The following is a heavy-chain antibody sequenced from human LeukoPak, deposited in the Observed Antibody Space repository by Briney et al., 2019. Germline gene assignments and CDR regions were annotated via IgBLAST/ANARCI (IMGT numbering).Heavy chain of an antibody. V-gene: IGHV3-33*01. D-gene: IGHD3-16*01. CDR2: IYYDGSNK. CDR1: GSTFLTYG. J-gene: IGHJ2*01. Sequence: RGGSPRPSLAPLGSTFLTYGMDCVRQAPGKGLEWVAIIYYDGSNKYYTDSVKGRFTISRDDSKNTLYLQLNSLRAEDTAVYYCARDRALSYFYLWCRGTEVTVSS. CDR3: ARDRALSYFYL.